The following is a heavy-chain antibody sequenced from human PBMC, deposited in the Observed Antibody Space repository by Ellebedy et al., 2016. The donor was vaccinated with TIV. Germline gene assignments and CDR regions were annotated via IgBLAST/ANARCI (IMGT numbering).Heavy chain of an antibody. CDR3: ARRRMIAAGPRDAFDI. V-gene: IGHV5-51*01. J-gene: IGHJ3*02. Sequence: GESLKISCKGSGYSFTSYWIGWVRQMPGKGLEWMGIIYPGDSDTRYSPSFQGQVTISADKSISTAYLQWSSLKASDTAMYYCARRRMIAAGPRDAFDIWGQGTMVTVSS. CDR1: GYSFTSYW. D-gene: IGHD6-13*01. CDR2: IYPGDSDT.